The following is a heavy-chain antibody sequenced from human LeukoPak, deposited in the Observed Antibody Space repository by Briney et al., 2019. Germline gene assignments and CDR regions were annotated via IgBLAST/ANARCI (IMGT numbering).Heavy chain of an antibody. J-gene: IGHJ5*02. CDR1: GFTFSSYS. D-gene: IGHD3-10*01. CDR3: ARRARLGSNWFDP. V-gene: IGHV3-21*01. Sequence: PGGSLRLSCAASGFTFSSYSMNWVRQAPGKGLEWVSSISSSSSYIYYADSVKGRFTISRDNAKNSLYLQMNSLRAEDTAVYYCARRARLGSNWFDPWGQGTLVTVSS. CDR2: ISSSSSYI.